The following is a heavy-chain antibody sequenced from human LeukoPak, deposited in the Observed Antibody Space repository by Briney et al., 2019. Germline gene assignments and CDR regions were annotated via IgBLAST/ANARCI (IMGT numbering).Heavy chain of an antibody. CDR2: ISSSSATI. Sequence: GGSLRLSCAASGFIFSSYSMNWVRRTPGKGLEWVSYISSSSATIYYADSVKGRFTISRDNVKNSLYLQMNSLRAEDTAVYYCARDRRNTGSFFDYWGQGTLVTVSS. V-gene: IGHV3-48*01. CDR3: ARDRRNTGSFFDY. CDR1: GFIFSSYS. J-gene: IGHJ4*02. D-gene: IGHD1-26*01.